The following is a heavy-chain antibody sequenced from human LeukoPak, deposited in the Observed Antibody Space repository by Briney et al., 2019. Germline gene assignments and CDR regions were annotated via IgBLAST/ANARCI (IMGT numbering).Heavy chain of an antibody. CDR1: GFTVSNAW. CDR3: VREYIRSFNS. D-gene: IGHD3-10*02. J-gene: IGHJ4*02. CDR2: IKSKSDGGTT. Sequence: KAGGSLRLSCAASGFTVSNAWMSWVRQAPGKGLEWVGRIKSKSDGGTTDYAAPVKGRFTISRDESKNTLYLQMSNLKTEDTAVYYVVREYIRSFNSWGQGTLVTVSS. V-gene: IGHV3-15*01.